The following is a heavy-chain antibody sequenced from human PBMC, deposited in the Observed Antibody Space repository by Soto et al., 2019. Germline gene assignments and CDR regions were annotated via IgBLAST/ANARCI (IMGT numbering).Heavy chain of an antibody. V-gene: IGHV3-74*01. CDR1: GFTFSSYW. CDR3: ARVEKGLLWFGESTHYMDV. Sequence: PGGSLRLSCAASGFTFSSYWMHWVRQAPGKGLVWVSRINSDGSSTSYADSVKGRFTTSRDNAKNTLYLQMNSLRAEDTAVYYCARVEKGLLWFGESTHYMDVWGKGTTVTVSS. D-gene: IGHD3-10*01. CDR2: INSDGSST. J-gene: IGHJ6*03.